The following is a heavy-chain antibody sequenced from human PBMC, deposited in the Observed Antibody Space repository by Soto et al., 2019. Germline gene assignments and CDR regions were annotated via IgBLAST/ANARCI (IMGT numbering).Heavy chain of an antibody. CDR3: ARRQQAAVGDYYYHGLDG. V-gene: IGHV3-73*01. CDR1: GITLSGSA. D-gene: IGHD6-25*01. J-gene: IGHJ6*02. CDR2: IRSRDNNYAT. Sequence: GGSLRLSCAASGITLSGSAIHWVRQALGKGQEWVGRIRSRDNNYATSSGASVRGRLTIFRDDSKNVAYRQMNTLKIEDTAIYYCARRQQAAVGDYYYHGLDGWGQGTS.